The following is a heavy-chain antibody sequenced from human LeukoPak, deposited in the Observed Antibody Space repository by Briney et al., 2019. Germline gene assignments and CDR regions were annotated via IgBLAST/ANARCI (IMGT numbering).Heavy chain of an antibody. V-gene: IGHV3-53*01. CDR3: ARAPATAYYFDY. Sequence: GGSLRLSCVASGFTVSSTYMSWVRQAPGKGLEWVSVIYSGGSTYYADSVKGRFTISRDNSKNTLYLQMNSLRAEDTAVYYCARAPATAYYFDYWGQGTLVTVSS. D-gene: IGHD2-21*02. J-gene: IGHJ4*02. CDR2: IYSGGST. CDR1: GFTVSSTY.